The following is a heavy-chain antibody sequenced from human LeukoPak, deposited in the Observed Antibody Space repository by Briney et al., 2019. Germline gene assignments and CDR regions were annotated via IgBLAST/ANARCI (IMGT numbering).Heavy chain of an antibody. J-gene: IGHJ4*02. Sequence: GGSLRLSCTASGFSFSSWSMSWVRQAPGKRLEWVDNMKEDGSEIYYVDSVQGRFTISRDNAKSSVYLQMNSLRGEDTAVYYCATENWGRFDYRGQGTLVTVSS. V-gene: IGHV3-7*01. CDR3: ATENWGRFDY. D-gene: IGHD7-27*01. CDR1: GFSFSSWS. CDR2: MKEDGSEI.